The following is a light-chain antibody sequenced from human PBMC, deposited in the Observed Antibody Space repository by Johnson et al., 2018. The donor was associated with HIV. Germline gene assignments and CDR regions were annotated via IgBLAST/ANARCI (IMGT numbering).Light chain of an antibody. J-gene: IGLJ1*01. Sequence: QPVLTQPPSVSAAPGQKVTISCSGSSSNIGNNYVSWYQQLPGTAPKLLIYENNKRPSGIPDRFSGSKSGTSATLGITGLQTGDEAYYYCGTWDSSLSAGVFGTGTKFTVL. CDR1: SSNIGNNY. CDR3: GTWDSSLSAGV. V-gene: IGLV1-51*02. CDR2: ENN.